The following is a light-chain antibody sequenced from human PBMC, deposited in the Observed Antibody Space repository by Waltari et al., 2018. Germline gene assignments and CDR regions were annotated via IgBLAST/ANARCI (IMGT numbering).Light chain of an antibody. V-gene: IGLV3-21*02. Sequence: SYVLTQPPSVSVAPGQTARITRGGNNIGSKSVHWHQQKPGKAPVLVVYDDSDRPSGIPERFSGSNSGNTATLTISRVEAGDEADYYCQVWDSSSDHVVFGGGTKLTVL. CDR1: NIGSKS. CDR3: QVWDSSSDHVV. J-gene: IGLJ2*01. CDR2: DDS.